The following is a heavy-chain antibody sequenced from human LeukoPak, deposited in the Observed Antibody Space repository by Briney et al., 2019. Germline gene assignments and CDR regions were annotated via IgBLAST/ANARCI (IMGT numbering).Heavy chain of an antibody. J-gene: IGHJ3*02. CDR2: IKQDGSEK. CDR3: ARDRIIDGFDI. CDR1: GFIFSSYW. Sequence: GGSLRLSCAASGFIFSSYWSWVRQAPGKGLEWVANIKQDGSEKYYVDSVKGRFTISRDNAKNSLYLQMDSLRAEDTAVYYCARDRIIDGFDIWGQGTMVTVSS. V-gene: IGHV3-7*01.